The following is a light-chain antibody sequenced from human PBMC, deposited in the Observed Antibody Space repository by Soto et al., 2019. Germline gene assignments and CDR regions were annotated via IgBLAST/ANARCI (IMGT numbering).Light chain of an antibody. Sequence: EIVLTQSPCTLSLSPGERATLSCRADRSVSDTFFTWFQQKPGQTPRLLILGTSNRAPGIPDRISGSGSSTDLTLTISRREPDDDAVYYCQHYGDSSWTFGQGTKVEIK. CDR3: QHYGDSSWT. CDR2: GTS. V-gene: IGKV3-20*01. CDR1: RSVSDTF. J-gene: IGKJ1*01.